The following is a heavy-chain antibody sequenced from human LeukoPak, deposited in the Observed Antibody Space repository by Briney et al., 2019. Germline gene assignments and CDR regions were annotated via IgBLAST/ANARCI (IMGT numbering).Heavy chain of an antibody. J-gene: IGHJ6*02. CDR2: ISSSSSTI. D-gene: IGHD6-13*01. V-gene: IGHV3-48*01. CDR1: GFTFSSYS. Sequence: GGSLRLSCAASGFTFSSYSMNGVRQAPGKGLEWVSYISSSSSTIYYADSVKGRFTISRDNAKNSLYLQMNSLRAEDTAVYYCARDLGIAAAGLTMGENYYYGMDVWGQGTTVTVSS. CDR3: ARDLGIAAAGLTMGENYYYGMDV.